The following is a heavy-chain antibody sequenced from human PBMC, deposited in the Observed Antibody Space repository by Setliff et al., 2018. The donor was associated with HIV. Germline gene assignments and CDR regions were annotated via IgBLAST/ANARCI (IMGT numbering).Heavy chain of an antibody. D-gene: IGHD2-8*01. CDR3: ARTPYCTNGLCYRYYFDY. CDR2: IIPIFGST. V-gene: IGHV1-69*13. J-gene: IGHJ4*02. Sequence: GASVKVSCKASGGTFSNYAISWVRQAPGQGLEWMGGIIPIFGSTKYAQKFQGRVTITADESTSTADMELSSLRSEDTAVYYCARTPYCTNGLCYRYYFDYWGQGTLVTVSS. CDR1: GGTFSNYA.